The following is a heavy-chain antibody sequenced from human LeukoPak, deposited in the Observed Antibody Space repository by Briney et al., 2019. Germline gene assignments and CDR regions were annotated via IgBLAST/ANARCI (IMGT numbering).Heavy chain of an antibody. J-gene: IGHJ4*02. CDR1: GYTFTSYG. D-gene: IGHD3-22*01. CDR3: ASSYYYDSSGYYYTADY. Sequence: ASVKVSCKASGYTFTSYGISWVRQAPGQGLEWMGWISAYNGNTNYAQNLQGRVTMTTDTSTSTAYMELRSLRSDDTAVYYCASSYYYDSSGYYYTADYWGQGTLVTVSS. V-gene: IGHV1-18*01. CDR2: ISAYNGNT.